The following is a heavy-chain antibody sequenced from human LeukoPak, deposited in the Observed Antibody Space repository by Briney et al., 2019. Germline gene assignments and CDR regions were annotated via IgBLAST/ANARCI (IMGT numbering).Heavy chain of an antibody. Sequence: PGGSPRLSCAASGFTFSSYAMSWVRQAPGRGLEWVSAISGSGGSTYYADSVKGRFTISRDNSKNTLYLQMNSLRAEDTAVYYCAKATGYSSSWYNPSDYWGQGTLVTVAS. CDR1: GFTFSSYA. V-gene: IGHV3-23*01. D-gene: IGHD6-13*01. CDR2: ISGSGGST. J-gene: IGHJ4*02. CDR3: AKATGYSSSWYNPSDY.